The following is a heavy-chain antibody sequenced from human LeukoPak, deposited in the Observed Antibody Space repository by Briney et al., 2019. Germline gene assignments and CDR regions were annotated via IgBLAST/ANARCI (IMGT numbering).Heavy chain of an antibody. CDR2: INHSGST. CDR1: GGAFSGYY. CDR3: VSAVAGTYYYYMDV. V-gene: IGHV4-34*01. D-gene: IGHD6-19*01. J-gene: IGHJ6*03. Sequence: SETLSLTCAVYGGAFSGYYWSWIRQPPGKGPEWIGEINHSGSTNYNPSLKSRVTISVDTSKNQFSLKLSSVTAADTAVYYCVSAVAGTYYYYMDVWGKGTTVTVSS.